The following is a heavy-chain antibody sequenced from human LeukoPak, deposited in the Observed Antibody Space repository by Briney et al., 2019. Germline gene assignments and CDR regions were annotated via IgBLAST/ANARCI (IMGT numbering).Heavy chain of an antibody. CDR2: IYTSVST. Sequence: SETLSLTCTVSGCSISSYYWSWIRQPAGKGLESLGRIYTSVSTNYNTSLKSRFTLSVDTSKNQFSLKLSSVTAADTAVYYCARDSQPLALRPQDIVVVPAAIDWFDPWGQGTLVTVSS. V-gene: IGHV4-4*07. CDR1: GCSISSYY. J-gene: IGHJ5*02. CDR3: ARDSQPLALRPQDIVVVPAAIDWFDP. D-gene: IGHD2-2*01.